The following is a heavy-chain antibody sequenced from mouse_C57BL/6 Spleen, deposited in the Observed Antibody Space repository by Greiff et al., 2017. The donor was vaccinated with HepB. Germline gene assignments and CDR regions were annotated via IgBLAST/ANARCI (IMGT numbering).Heavy chain of an antibody. Sequence: VQLQQPGAELVMPGASVKLSCKASGYTFTSYWMHWVKQRPGQGLEWIGEIDPSDSYTNYNQKFKGKSTLTVDKSSSTAYMQLSSLTSEDSAVYYCARSITTVVDPYYFDYWGQGTTLTVSS. V-gene: IGHV1-69*01. CDR1: GYTFTSYW. CDR3: ARSITTVVDPYYFDY. CDR2: IDPSDSYT. J-gene: IGHJ2*01. D-gene: IGHD1-1*01.